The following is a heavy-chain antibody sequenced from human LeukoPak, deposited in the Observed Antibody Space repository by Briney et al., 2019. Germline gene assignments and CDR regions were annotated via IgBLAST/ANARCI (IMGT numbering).Heavy chain of an antibody. J-gene: IGHJ4*02. CDR1: GVSFSDVW. CDR3: TTDPRD. V-gene: IGHV3-15*01. Sequence: GGSLRLSCAASGVSFSDVWMSWVRQAPGKGLEWVGRIKSQSDGGTTDYAAAVKSRFTVSRDDSKNMVYLEMNGLKTEDTAVYYCTTDPRDWGQGTLVTVSS. CDR2: IKSQSDGGTT.